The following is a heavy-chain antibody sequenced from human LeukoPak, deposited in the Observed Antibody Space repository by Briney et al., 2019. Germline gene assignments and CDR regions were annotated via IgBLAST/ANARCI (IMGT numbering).Heavy chain of an antibody. CDR3: ARDATGLNYYDET. CDR2: ISYDGSKK. Sequence: RRSLRLSCAASGFTFSSYGMHWVSQAPGKGLEWVAVISYDGSKKYYGDSVKGRFTISRDNSKNALDLQMNSLRAEDTAVYYCARDATGLNYYDETWGQRTLVTVSS. V-gene: IGHV3-30*03. J-gene: IGHJ5*02. D-gene: IGHD3-22*01. CDR1: GFTFSSYG.